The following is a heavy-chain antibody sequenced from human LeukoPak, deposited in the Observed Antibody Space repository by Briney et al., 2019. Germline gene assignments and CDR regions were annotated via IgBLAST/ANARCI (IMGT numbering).Heavy chain of an antibody. CDR1: GGSISSYY. CDR2: IYYSGST. D-gene: IGHD1-26*01. Sequence: PSETLSLTCTVSGGSISSYYWSWIRQPPGKGLEWIGYIYYSGSTNYNPSLKSRVTISVDTSKNQFSLKLSSVTAADTAVYYCARASGSSGDGAFDYWGQGTLVTVSS. CDR3: ARASGSSGDGAFDY. V-gene: IGHV4-59*01. J-gene: IGHJ4*02.